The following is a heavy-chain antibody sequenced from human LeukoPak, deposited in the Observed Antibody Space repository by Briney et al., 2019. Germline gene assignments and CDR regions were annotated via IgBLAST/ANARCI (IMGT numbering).Heavy chain of an antibody. CDR1: GFTFTSSA. J-gene: IGHJ5*02. Sequence: SVKVSCKASGFTFTSSAMQWVRQARGQRLEWIGWIVVGSGNTNYAQKFQERVTITRDMSTSTAYMELSSLRSEDTAVYYCAAEKDAEYCSGGSCYRDEYGGFDPWGQGTLVTVSS. CDR2: IVVGSGNT. CDR3: AAEKDAEYCSGGSCYRDEYGGFDP. V-gene: IGHV1-58*02. D-gene: IGHD2-15*01.